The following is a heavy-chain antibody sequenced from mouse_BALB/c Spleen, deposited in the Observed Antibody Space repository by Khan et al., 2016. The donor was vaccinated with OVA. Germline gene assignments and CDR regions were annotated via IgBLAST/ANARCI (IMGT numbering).Heavy chain of an antibody. J-gene: IGHJ4*01. CDR3: ARPPLFACDMVY. V-gene: IGHV9-3-1*01. D-gene: IGHD6-1*01. CDR1: GYTFTNYG. CDR2: INTYTGEP. Sequence: QIQLVQSGPELKKPGETVKISCKVSGYTFTNYGMNWVKQAPGKGLKWMGWINTYTGEPTYADDFRGRFAFSLETSASTAYLQIHNLKNEDTATYFCARPPLFACDMVYWGQGTSVTVSS.